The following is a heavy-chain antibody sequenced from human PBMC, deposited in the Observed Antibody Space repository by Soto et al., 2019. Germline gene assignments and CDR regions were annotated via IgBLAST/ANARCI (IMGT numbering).Heavy chain of an antibody. CDR2: ISGSGGST. D-gene: IGHD6-13*01. J-gene: IGHJ4*02. CDR3: AKAIGYSSRWYHH. V-gene: IGHV3-23*01. CDR1: GFTFSSNA. Sequence: GGSLRLSCAASGFTFSSNAMSWVRQAPGKGLEWVSGISGSGGSTYYADSVKGRYTISRDSSKDTLYLQMNSLGAEDTAVYYCAKAIGYSSRWYHHRGQGTLVSVP.